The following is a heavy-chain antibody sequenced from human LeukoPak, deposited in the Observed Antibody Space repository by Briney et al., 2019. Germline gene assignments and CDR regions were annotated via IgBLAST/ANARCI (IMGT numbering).Heavy chain of an antibody. Sequence: GGSLRLSCAASGFTFSSYAMSWVRQAPGKGLEWVSAISGSGGSTYYADSVKGRFTISRDNSENTLYLQMNSLRAEDTAVYYCAKDLRVYSSSPFDPWGQGTLVTVSS. CDR3: AKDLRVYSSSPFDP. J-gene: IGHJ5*02. D-gene: IGHD6-13*01. CDR2: ISGSGGST. V-gene: IGHV3-23*01. CDR1: GFTFSSYA.